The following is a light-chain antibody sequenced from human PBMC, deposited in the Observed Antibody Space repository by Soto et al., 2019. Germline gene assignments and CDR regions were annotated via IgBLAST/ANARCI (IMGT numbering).Light chain of an antibody. V-gene: IGKV1-27*01. CDR1: LPISNY. Sequence: DIQMTQSPSALSASVGDRVTITCRASLPISNYLAWYQQKPGKIPKLLIYAASTLQAGVPSRFSGSGSGTEFTLTISLLQSEDVADYYCQKYDNRPTTFGQGTKVDIK. CDR2: AAS. J-gene: IGKJ1*01. CDR3: QKYDNRPTT.